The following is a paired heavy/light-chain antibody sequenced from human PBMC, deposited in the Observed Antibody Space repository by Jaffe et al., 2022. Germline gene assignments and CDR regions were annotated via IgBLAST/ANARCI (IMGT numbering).Light chain of an antibody. CDR2: GAS. Sequence: DIQMTQSPSSLSASVGDRVTITCQASQDISNYLNWYQQKPGKAPKLLIYGASNLETGVPSRFSGSGSGTDFTFTISSLQPEDIATYYCQQYDNLPRTFGGGTKVEIK. V-gene: IGKV1-33*01. J-gene: IGKJ4*01. CDR1: QDISNY. CDR3: QQYDNLPRT.
Heavy chain of an antibody. Sequence: QVQLQESGPGLVQPSGTLSLTCAVSGGSITSSNWWSWIRQPPGKGLEWIGEIYHSGSTNYNPSLKSRVTMSVDKSKNQFSLKLSSVTAADTAVYYCARNPPYYVKESWYFDLWGRGTLVTVSS. CDR3: ARNPPYYVKESWYFDL. D-gene: IGHD3-3*01. V-gene: IGHV4-4*02. J-gene: IGHJ2*01. CDR1: GGSITSSNW. CDR2: IYHSGST.